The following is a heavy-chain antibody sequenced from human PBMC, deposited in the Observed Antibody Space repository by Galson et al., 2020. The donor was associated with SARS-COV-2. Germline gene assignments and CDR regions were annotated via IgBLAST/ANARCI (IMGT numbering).Heavy chain of an antibody. CDR2: IYPNGRT. CDR3: ARQGVNMIVLVAVPCWFFDV. D-gene: IGHD2-21*01. CDR1: GYSVSTTNY. J-gene: IGHJ2*01. Sequence: SETLSLTCAVSGYSVSTTNYWGWVRLAPGKGLEWIGSIYPNGRTYYNPSLESRVTISVDTSRNQFSLTLASVTAADTAFYYCARQGVNMIVLVAVPCWFFDVWGGVTLVTVSS. V-gene: IGHV4-38-2*01.